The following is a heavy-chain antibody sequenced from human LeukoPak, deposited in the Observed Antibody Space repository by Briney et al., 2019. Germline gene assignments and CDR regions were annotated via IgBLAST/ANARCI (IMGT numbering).Heavy chain of an antibody. CDR1: GGSISTYY. CDR2: IYYSGST. CDR3: ARSGTKTNGFDY. D-gene: IGHD2-8*01. V-gene: IGHV4-59*01. J-gene: IGHJ4*02. Sequence: PSETLSLTCTVSGGSISTYYWSWIRQPPGKGLEWIGYIYYSGSTNYSPSLQSRVTISVDTSRNQFSRRLSSVTAADTAMYYCARSGTKTNGFDYWGQGTLVTVSS.